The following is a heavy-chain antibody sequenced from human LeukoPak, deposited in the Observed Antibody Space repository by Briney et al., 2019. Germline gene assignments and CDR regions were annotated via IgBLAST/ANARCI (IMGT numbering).Heavy chain of an antibody. CDR3: ARALNYYDSSGYLY. V-gene: IGHV3-53*01. J-gene: IGHJ4*02. CDR2: IYSDNT. CDR1: GFTASSNS. Sequence: GGSLRLSCAASGFTASSNSMSWVRQAPGKGLEWVSFIYSDNTHYSDSVKGRFTISRDNSKNTLYLQMNSLRAEDTAVYYCARALNYYDSSGYLYWGQGTLVTVSS. D-gene: IGHD3-22*01.